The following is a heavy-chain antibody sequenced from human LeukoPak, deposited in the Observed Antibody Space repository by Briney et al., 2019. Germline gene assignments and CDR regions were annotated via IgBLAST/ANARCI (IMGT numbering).Heavy chain of an antibody. CDR2: IKPDGSQI. J-gene: IGHJ4*02. V-gene: IGHV3-7*01. D-gene: IGHD5-18*01. Sequence: GGSLRLSCAASGFTFSTYWMTWVRQAPGKGLEWVANIKPDGSQIYYVDSVKGRFTISRDNAKTSVYLQMNSLRAEDTAVYYCARHLSGVTGYTYGRGIDYWGQGTLVTVSS. CDR3: ARHLSGVTGYTYGRGIDY. CDR1: GFTFSTYW.